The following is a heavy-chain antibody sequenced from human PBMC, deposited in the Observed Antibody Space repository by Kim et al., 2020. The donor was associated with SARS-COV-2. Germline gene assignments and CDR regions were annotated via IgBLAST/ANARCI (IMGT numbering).Heavy chain of an antibody. J-gene: IGHJ6*03. D-gene: IGHD3-10*01. CDR2: IYFSGST. V-gene: IGHV4-39*01. CDR3: ARAVIWFGEATAGGGQYCYHLDV. Sequence: SETLSLTCSVSGGSISTSNFYWGWIRQTPGKGLEWLGSIYFSGSTYYNPSLQSLVTMSVDTSKNQFSLKLNSVTAADTAVYYCARAVIWFGEATAGGGQYCYHLDVWGKGTTVTVSS. CDR1: GGSISTSNFY.